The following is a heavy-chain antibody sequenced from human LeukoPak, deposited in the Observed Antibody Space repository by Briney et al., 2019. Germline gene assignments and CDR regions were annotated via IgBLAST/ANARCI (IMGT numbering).Heavy chain of an antibody. CDR1: GFTFSSYG. Sequence: PGGSLRLSCAAFGFTFSSYGMHWVRQAPGKGLEWLAVISYDGSAKYYADSVEGRFTVSRDNSMNTMYLQMNSLRAKDTAVYYCAKETIAVSGPNYFNYWGQGTLVTVSS. J-gene: IGHJ4*02. CDR3: AKETIAVSGPNYFNY. D-gene: IGHD6-19*01. CDR2: ISYDGSAK. V-gene: IGHV3-30*18.